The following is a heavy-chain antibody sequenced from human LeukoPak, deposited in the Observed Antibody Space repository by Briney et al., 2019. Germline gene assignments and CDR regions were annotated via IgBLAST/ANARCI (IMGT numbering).Heavy chain of an antibody. CDR1: GGSISSSSYY. Sequence: PSETLSLTCTVSGGSISSSSYYWGWIRQPPGKGLEWIGSIYYSGSTYYNPSLKSRVTISVDTSKNQFSLKLSSVTAADTAVYYCARRPSSSSPAAAFDIWGQGTMVTVSS. CDR2: IYYSGST. V-gene: IGHV4-39*07. D-gene: IGHD6-13*01. CDR3: ARRPSSSSPAAAFDI. J-gene: IGHJ3*02.